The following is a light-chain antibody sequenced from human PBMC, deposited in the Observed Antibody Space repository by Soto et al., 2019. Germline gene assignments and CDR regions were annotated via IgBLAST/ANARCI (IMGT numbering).Light chain of an antibody. CDR2: WAS. J-gene: IGKJ4*01. CDR3: QQYYSTPT. V-gene: IGKV4-1*01. CDR1: QSVLYSSNNKNY. Sequence: DIVMTQSPDSLAVSLGERATINCKSSQSVLYSSNNKNYLAWYQQKPGQPPKLLIYWASTRESGVPDRFSGSGSGTDFTLTISSLQAEDGAVYYCQQYYSTPTFGGGTKVEIK.